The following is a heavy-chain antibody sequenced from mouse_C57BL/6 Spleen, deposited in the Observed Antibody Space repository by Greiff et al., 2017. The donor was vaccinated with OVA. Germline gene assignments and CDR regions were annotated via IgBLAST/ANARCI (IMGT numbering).Heavy chain of an antibody. V-gene: IGHV1-64*01. CDR2: IHPNRGST. J-gene: IGHJ1*03. Sequence: VQLQQPGAELVKPGASVKLSCKASGYTFTSYWMHWVKQRPGQGLEWIGMIHPNRGSTNYNEKFKSKATLTVDKSSSTAYMQLSSLTSEDSAVYYCARLDGNYWYFDVWGTGTTVTVSS. CDR1: GYTFTSYW. CDR3: ARLDGNYWYFDV. D-gene: IGHD2-1*01.